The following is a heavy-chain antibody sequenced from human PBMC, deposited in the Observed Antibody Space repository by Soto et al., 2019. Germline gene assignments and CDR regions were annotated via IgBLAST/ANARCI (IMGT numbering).Heavy chain of an antibody. V-gene: IGHV1-69*13. CDR3: ARDRGGYCSGGSRSSGSYAFDI. CDR1: GGTFSSYS. CDR2: IIPIFGTA. D-gene: IGHD2-15*01. Sequence: SVKVSCKASGGTFSSYSISWVRQAPGQGLEWMGGIIPIFGTANYAQKFQGRVTITADESTSTAYMELSSLRSEDTAVYYCARDRGGYCSGGSRSSGSYAFDIWGQGTMVTVSS. J-gene: IGHJ3*02.